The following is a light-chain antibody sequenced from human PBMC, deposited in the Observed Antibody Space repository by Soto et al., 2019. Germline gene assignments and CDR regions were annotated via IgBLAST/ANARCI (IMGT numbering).Light chain of an antibody. CDR2: AAS. V-gene: IGKV1-39*01. CDR3: QQSYSTLMYT. J-gene: IGKJ2*01. CDR1: QSISSY. Sequence: DIQMTQSPSSLSASVGDRVTITCRASQSISSYLNWYQQKPGKALKLLIYAASSLQSGVPSRFSGSGSGTDLTLPISSLQPEDFATYYCQQSYSTLMYTFGQGTKLEIK.